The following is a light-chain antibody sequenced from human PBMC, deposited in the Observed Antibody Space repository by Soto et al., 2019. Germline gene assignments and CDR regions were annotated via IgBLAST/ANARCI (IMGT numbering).Light chain of an antibody. CDR1: QSVSSSY. CDR2: GAS. CDR3: QQYGSSPPS. J-gene: IGKJ3*01. V-gene: IGKV3-20*01. Sequence: EIVLTQSPGTLSLSPGERATLSCRASQSVSSSYLAWYQQKPGQAPRLLIYGASSRATGIPDRFSGSGSGTDFTLTISRLEPEDFVVYYCQQYGSSPPSLGPGTKVEIK.